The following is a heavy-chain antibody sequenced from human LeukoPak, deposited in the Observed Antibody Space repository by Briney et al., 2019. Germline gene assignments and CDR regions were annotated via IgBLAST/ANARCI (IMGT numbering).Heavy chain of an antibody. CDR3: ARLAAVPG. V-gene: IGHV1-2*02. Sequence: ASVKVSCKASGYTFTDYYLHWVRQAPGQGFEWMGWIHPNSGGTNYAQKFQGRVTMTRDTSISTAYMELSSLRSDDTAVYCCARLAAVPGWGQGTLVTVSS. CDR1: GYTFTDYY. J-gene: IGHJ1*01. D-gene: IGHD6-19*01. CDR2: IHPNSGGT.